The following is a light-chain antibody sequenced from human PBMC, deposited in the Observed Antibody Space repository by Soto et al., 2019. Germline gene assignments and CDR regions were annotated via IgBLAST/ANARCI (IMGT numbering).Light chain of an antibody. J-gene: IGKJ5*01. CDR2: DAS. V-gene: IGKV1-5*02. CDR1: QSVSTR. Sequence: DIQMTQSPSSLSASVGDRVTIICRASQSVSTRLAWYQQKPGKAPKVLIYDASSWAGGVPSRFTGSGSGTEFTITINSLQPDDFATYYCQQSYSRITFGQGTRLEIK. CDR3: QQSYSRIT.